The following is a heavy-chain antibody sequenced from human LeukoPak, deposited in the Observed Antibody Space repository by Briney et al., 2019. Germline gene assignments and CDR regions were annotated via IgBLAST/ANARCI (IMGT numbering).Heavy chain of an antibody. CDR2: ISGSGGST. D-gene: IGHD2-2*01. Sequence: PGGSLRLSCAASGFTFSSYAMSWVRQAPGKGLEWVSAISGSGGSTYYADSVKGRFTISRDNSKNTLYLQMNSLRAEDPALYYCARYHLLFGSDSWFDPWGQGTLVTVSS. CDR1: GFTFSSYA. CDR3: ARYHLLFGSDSWFDP. J-gene: IGHJ5*02. V-gene: IGHV3-23*01.